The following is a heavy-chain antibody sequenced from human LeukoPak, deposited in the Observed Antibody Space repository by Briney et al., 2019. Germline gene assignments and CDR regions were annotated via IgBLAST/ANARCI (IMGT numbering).Heavy chain of an antibody. J-gene: IGHJ6*02. CDR2: IYSGGST. D-gene: IGHD6-13*01. CDR3: AGHSEMDV. V-gene: IGHV3-53*01. CDR1: GFTVSNNY. Sequence: GGSLRLSCAASGFTVSNNYMIWVRQAPGKGLEWVSLIYSGGSTYYSDSVRGRFATSRDNSKNTLYLQMSSLRAEDTAVYYCAGHSEMDVWGQGITVTVSS.